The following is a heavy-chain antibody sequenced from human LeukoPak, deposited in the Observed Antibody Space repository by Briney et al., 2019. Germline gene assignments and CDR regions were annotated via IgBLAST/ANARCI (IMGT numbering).Heavy chain of an antibody. CDR2: IWYDGSNK. V-gene: IGHV3-33*06. J-gene: IGHJ4*02. D-gene: IGHD2-15*01. Sequence: GGSLRLSCAASGFTFSSYGMHWVRQAPGKGLEWVAVIWYDGSNKYYADSVKGRFTISRDNSKNTLYLQMNSLRAEDTAVYYCAKAQNIVVVVAAIDYWGQGTLVTVSS. CDR3: AKAQNIVVVVAAIDY. CDR1: GFTFSSYG.